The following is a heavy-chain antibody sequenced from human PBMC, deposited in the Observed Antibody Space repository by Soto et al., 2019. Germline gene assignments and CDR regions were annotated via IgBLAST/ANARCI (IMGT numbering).Heavy chain of an antibody. D-gene: IGHD3-16*01. J-gene: IGHJ6*02. CDR2: INTYNGNT. CDR3: AMVDVYVTPSPQDV. CDR1: GYTFTRYG. Sequence: QVQLVQSGAEVKNPGASVKVSCKASGYTFTRYGIGWERQAPGQGLEWMGWINTYNGNTNYAQNVQGIVTLTTDTSTSTAYMELRILRSNDTAIYYCAMVDVYVTPSPQDVWGQGTTVIVSS. V-gene: IGHV1-18*01.